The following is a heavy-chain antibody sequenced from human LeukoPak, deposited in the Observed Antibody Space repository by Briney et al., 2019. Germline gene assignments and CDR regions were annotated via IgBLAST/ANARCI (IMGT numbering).Heavy chain of an antibody. CDR3: TMVDSYNNGYYTY. CDR2: IKQDGSEK. V-gene: IGHV3-7*01. J-gene: IGHJ4*02. D-gene: IGHD3-22*01. Sequence: QPGGSLRLSCAASGFTFSRYWMSWVRQAPGKGLEWVANIKQDGSEKYYVDSMKGRFTISRDNAENSLYPQMNSLRAEDTAVYYCTMVDSYNNGYYTYWGQGTLVTVSS. CDR1: GFTFSRYW.